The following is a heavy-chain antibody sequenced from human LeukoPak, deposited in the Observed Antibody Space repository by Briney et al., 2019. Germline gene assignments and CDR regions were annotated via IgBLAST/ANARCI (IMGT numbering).Heavy chain of an antibody. D-gene: IGHD4-17*01. CDR1: GFNFSGYA. J-gene: IGHJ3*02. V-gene: IGHV3-23*01. CDR2: ISGSGGST. Sequence: GGSLRLSCAASGFNFSGYAMSWVRQAPGKGLEWVSAISGSGGSTYYADSVKGRFTIPRDNSKNTLYLQVNSLRAEDTAVYYCAKGQTTVMAFDIWGQGTMVTVSS. CDR3: AKGQTTVMAFDI.